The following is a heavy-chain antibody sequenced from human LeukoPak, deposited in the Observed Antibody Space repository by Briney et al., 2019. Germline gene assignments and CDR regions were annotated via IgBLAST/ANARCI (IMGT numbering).Heavy chain of an antibody. Sequence: GGSLRLSRAASGFTFRNYAMSWVRQAPGKGLEWVSGIGDTGVSTYYTESVKGRFTISRDKSKNTLYLQMDSLRTEDTAVYYCAKGAIAAAGMGGYFDYWGQGTLVTVSS. CDR3: AKGAIAAAGMGGYFDY. D-gene: IGHD6-13*01. J-gene: IGHJ4*02. V-gene: IGHV3-23*01. CDR2: IGDTGVST. CDR1: GFTFRNYA.